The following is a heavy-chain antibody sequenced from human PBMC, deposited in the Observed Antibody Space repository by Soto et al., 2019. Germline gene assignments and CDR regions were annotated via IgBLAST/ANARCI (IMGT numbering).Heavy chain of an antibody. CDR2: TYYRSKCYN. D-gene: IGHD3-10*01. Sequence: SHTLSLTWSICLDSFSSNSAACNCIRQSPSSGLECLGRTYYRSKCYNAYAVSVKSRITFNPDTSKNQFSLPPNSVTPEDKAVYYCASDPGGLHYYGSGSQTALDIWGQGTMVTVS. CDR3: ASDPGGLHYYGSGSQTALDI. V-gene: IGHV6-1*01. J-gene: IGHJ3*02. CDR1: LDSFSSNSAA.